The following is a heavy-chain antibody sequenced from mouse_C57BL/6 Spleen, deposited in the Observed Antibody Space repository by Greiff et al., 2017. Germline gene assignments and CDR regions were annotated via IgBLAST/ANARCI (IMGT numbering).Heavy chain of an antibody. CDR2: INPNNGGT. CDR3: ARIYCGSRLFAY. D-gene: IGHD1-1*01. Sequence: VHVKQSGPELVKPGASVKIPCKASGYTFTDYNMDWVKQSHGKSLEWIGDINPNNGGTIYNQKFKGKATLTVDKSSSTAYMEIRSLTSEDTAVYYCARIYCGSRLFAYWGQGTLVTVSA. V-gene: IGHV1-18*01. CDR1: GYTFTDYN. J-gene: IGHJ3*01.